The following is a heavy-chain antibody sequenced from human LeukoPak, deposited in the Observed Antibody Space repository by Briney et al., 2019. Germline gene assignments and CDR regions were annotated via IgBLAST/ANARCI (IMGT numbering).Heavy chain of an antibody. Sequence: GEALKISCKGSGYRLTTNWIGWVRQMPGKGLEWMGIIYPDDSDTRYSLSFQGQVTISADKSISTVFLQWSSLRASDSAMYYCARPQSGDYVDYWGQGTQVTVSS. CDR3: ARPQSGDYVDY. CDR2: IYPDDSDT. J-gene: IGHJ4*02. V-gene: IGHV5-51*01. D-gene: IGHD3-3*01. CDR1: GYRLTTNW.